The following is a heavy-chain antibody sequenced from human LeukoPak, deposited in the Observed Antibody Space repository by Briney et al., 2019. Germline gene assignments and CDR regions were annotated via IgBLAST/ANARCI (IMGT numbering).Heavy chain of an antibody. V-gene: IGHV3-15*01. CDR2: IKSKTGGGTT. J-gene: IGHJ4*02. Sequence: SGGSLRLSCAASGFTFSNAWMSWVRQAPGKGLEWVGRIKSKTGGGTTDYAAPVKGRFTISRDDSKNTLYLQMNSLKTEDTAVYYCTTQLWFGELLLFDYWGQGTLVTVSS. CDR1: GFTFSNAW. D-gene: IGHD3-10*01. CDR3: TTQLWFGELLLFDY.